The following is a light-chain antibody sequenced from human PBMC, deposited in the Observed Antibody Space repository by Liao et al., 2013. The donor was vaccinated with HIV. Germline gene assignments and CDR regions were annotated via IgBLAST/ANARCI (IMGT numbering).Light chain of an antibody. CDR3: QVWDGSSEV. CDR1: NIGIKS. Sequence: SYELTQPPSVSVAPGTTARITCGGDNIGIKSVHWYQQKPGQAPVLVIYYDSDRPSGIPERFSGSNSGNTATLTISRVEAGDEADYYCQVWDGSSEVFGGGTKLTVL. J-gene: IGLJ3*02. CDR2: YDS. V-gene: IGLV3-21*04.